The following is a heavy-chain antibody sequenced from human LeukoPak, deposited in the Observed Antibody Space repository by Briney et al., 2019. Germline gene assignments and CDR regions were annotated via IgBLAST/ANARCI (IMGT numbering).Heavy chain of an antibody. CDR2: ISAYNGNT. J-gene: IGHJ3*02. V-gene: IGHV1-18*01. CDR3: AKPYYYDSSGLNAFDI. Sequence: ASVKVSCKASGYTFTSYGISWVRQAPGQGLEWMGWISAYNGNTNYAQKLQGRVTMTTDTSTSTAYMELRSLRSDDTAVYYCAKPYYYDSSGLNAFDIWGQGTMVTVSS. CDR1: GYTFTSYG. D-gene: IGHD3-22*01.